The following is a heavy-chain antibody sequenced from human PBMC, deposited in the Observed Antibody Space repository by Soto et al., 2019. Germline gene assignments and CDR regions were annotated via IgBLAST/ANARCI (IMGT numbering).Heavy chain of an antibody. CDR1: GGSISSSNW. CDR3: ARAGLDYYDSSGYSDAFDI. V-gene: IGHV4-4*02. D-gene: IGHD3-22*01. Sequence: QVQLQESGPGLVKPSGTLSLTCAVSGGSISSSNWWSWVRQPPGKGLEWIGEIYHSGSTNYNPSLKSRVTISVDKSKNQFPLKLSSVTAADTSVYYCARAGLDYYDSSGYSDAFDIWGQGTMVTVSS. J-gene: IGHJ3*02. CDR2: IYHSGST.